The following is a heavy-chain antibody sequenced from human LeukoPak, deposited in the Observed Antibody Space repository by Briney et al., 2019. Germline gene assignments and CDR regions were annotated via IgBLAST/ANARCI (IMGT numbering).Heavy chain of an antibody. D-gene: IGHD3-10*01. V-gene: IGHV4-59*12. CDR3: ASYSPPTTYYYGSGSYFN. CDR2: IYYSGST. CDR1: GGSISSYY. J-gene: IGHJ4*02. Sequence: SETLSLTCTVSGGSISSYYWSWIRQPPGKGLEWIGYIYYSGSTNYNPSLKSRVTISVDTSKNQFSLKLSSVTAADTAVYYCASYSPPTTYYYGSGSYFNWGQGTLVTVSS.